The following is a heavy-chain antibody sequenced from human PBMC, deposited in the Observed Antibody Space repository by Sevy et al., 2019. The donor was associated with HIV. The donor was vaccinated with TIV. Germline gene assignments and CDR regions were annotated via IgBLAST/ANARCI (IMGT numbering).Heavy chain of an antibody. V-gene: IGHV3-21*01. CDR3: ARVGSGIYYLAGTNEPYFDY. CDR1: GFTFSSYS. J-gene: IGHJ4*02. D-gene: IGHD3-10*01. CDR2: ISSSSSYI. Sequence: GGSLRLSCAASGFTFSSYSMNWVRQAPGKGLEWVSSISSSSSYIYYAGSVKSRFTISVNNAKNSLYLQMNSLRAEDTAVYCCARVGSGIYYLAGTNEPYFDYWGQGTLVTVSS.